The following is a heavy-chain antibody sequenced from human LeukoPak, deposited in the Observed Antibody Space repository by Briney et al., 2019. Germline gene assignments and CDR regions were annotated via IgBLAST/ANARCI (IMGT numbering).Heavy chain of an antibody. CDR2: ISGSGGST. CDR3: ANPLGY. D-gene: IGHD7-27*01. V-gene: IGHV3-23*01. J-gene: IGHJ4*02. Sequence: GGPPRLSRAAFGFTFSSYAMSWVRQAPGKGLEWVSAISGSGGSTYYADSAKGRFTISRDNSKNALYLQMNSLSADDTAVYYCANPLGYWGQGTLVTVSS. CDR1: GFTFSSYA.